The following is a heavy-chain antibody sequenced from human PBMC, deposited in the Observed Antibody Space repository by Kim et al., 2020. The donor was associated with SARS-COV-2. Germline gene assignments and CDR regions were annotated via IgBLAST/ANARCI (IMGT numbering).Heavy chain of an antibody. CDR3: AIRLRTTVMQLDY. J-gene: IGHJ4*02. CDR2: NYYSGST. D-gene: IGHD4-17*01. V-gene: IGHV4-39*01. Sequence: SETLSLTCTVSGGSISSSSYYWGWIRQPPGKGLEWIGSNYYSGSTYYNPSLKSRVTISVDTSKNQFSLKLSSVTAADTAVYYCAIRLRTTVMQLDYWGQGTLVTVSS. CDR1: GGSISSSSYY.